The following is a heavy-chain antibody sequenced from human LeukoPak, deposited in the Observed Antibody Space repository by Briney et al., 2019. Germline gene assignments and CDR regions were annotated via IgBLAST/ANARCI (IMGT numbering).Heavy chain of an antibody. V-gene: IGHV1-3*01. CDR2: IKAGNGDT. CDR3: ARDDCGDTCYPGGY. CDR1: GYIFTKYV. D-gene: IGHD2-21*01. Sequence: APVKVSCKASGYIFTKYVVHWVRQAPGQRPEWVGWIKAGNGDTKYSQNFQDRLTVTRDTSASTVYMELSSLTSEDTALYYCARDDCGDTCYPGGYWGQGTLVTVSS. J-gene: IGHJ4*02.